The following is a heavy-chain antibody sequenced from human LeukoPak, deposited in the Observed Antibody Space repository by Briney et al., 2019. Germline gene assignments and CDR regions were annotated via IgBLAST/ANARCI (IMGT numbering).Heavy chain of an antibody. V-gene: IGHV4-30-2*01. Sequence: SETLSLTCTVSGGSISSGGYYWSWIRQPPGKGLEWIGYIYHSGSTYYNPSLKSRVTISVDRSKNQFSLKLSSVTAADTAVYYCARGNTFRYCSGGSCYHFDYWGQGTLVTVSS. CDR3: ARGNTFRYCSGGSCYHFDY. D-gene: IGHD2-15*01. CDR2: IYHSGST. CDR1: GGSISSGGYY. J-gene: IGHJ4*02.